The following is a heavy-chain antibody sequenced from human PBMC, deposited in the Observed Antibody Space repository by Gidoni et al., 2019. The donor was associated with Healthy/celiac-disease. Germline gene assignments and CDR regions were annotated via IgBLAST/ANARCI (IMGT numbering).Heavy chain of an antibody. CDR2: INHSGST. D-gene: IGHD2-2*01. V-gene: IGHV4-34*01. J-gene: IGHJ5*02. CDR3: ARVGIVPAATGLDP. CDR1: GGSFIGYY. Sequence: QVQLQQWGAGLLKPSETLSLTCAVYGGSFIGYYWSWLRQPPGKGLEWLGEINHSGSTNYNPSLKSRVTISVDTSKNQFSLKLSSVTAADTAVYYCARVGIVPAATGLDPWGQGTLVTVSS.